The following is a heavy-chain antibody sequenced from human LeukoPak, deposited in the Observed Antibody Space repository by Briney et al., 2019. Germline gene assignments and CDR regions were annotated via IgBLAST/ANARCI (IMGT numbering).Heavy chain of an antibody. D-gene: IGHD3-9*01. CDR1: GFTFSNYA. CDR3: AKSWSCVQYSDWLCYFDY. J-gene: IGHJ4*02. V-gene: IGHV3-23*01. CDR2: ISGSSGTT. Sequence: GGSLRLSCAASGFTFSNYAMSWVRQAPGKGLEWVSGISGSSGTTYYTDSVQGRFTISRDNSKDTLYLQMNSLRDDDTAIYYCAKSWSCVQYSDWLCYFDYWSQGTLVTVSS.